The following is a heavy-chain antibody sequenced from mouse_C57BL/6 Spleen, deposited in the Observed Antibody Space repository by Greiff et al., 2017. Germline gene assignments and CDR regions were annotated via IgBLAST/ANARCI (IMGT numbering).Heavy chain of an antibody. J-gene: IGHJ3*01. V-gene: IGHV1-69*01. D-gene: IGHD3-2*02. Sequence: QVQLQQSGAELVMPGASVKLSCKASGYTFTSYWMHWVKQRPGKGLEWIGEIDPYDSYTNYNQKFKGKSTMTEDKTSSTAYMQLSSLTSEDSAVYYCARGYSSGYGDFAYWGQGTLVTVSA. CDR3: ARGYSSGYGDFAY. CDR2: IDPYDSYT. CDR1: GYTFTSYW.